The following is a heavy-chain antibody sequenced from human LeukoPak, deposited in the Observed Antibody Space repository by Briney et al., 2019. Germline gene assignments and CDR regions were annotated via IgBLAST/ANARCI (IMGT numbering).Heavy chain of an antibody. V-gene: IGHV4-59*01. CDR2: IYYSGST. CDR1: GGSISSYY. Sequence: SETLSLTCTVSGGSISSYYWSWLRQPPGKGLEWIGYIYYSGSTNYNPSLKSRVAISVDTSKNQFSLKLSSVTAADTAVYYCARGWFGELLFVGYNWFDPWGQGTLVTVSS. CDR3: ARGWFGELLFVGYNWFDP. J-gene: IGHJ5*02. D-gene: IGHD3-10*01.